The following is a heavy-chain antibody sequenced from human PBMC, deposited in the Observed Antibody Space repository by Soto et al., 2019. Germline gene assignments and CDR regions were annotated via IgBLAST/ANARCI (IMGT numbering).Heavy chain of an antibody. CDR2: ISSSGADT. D-gene: IGHD1-1*01. CDR1: GFTFSTYT. Sequence: DVQLLESGGDLIQPGGSLRLSCAASGFTFSTYTMRWVRQAPGKGLEWVSTISSSGADTYYADSVKGRFTISRDNSKNTLYLQMNSLTAGDTAIYYCAKKMSTRPTAAFDIWGQGTMVTVSS. CDR3: AKKMSTRPTAAFDI. V-gene: IGHV3-23*01. J-gene: IGHJ3*02.